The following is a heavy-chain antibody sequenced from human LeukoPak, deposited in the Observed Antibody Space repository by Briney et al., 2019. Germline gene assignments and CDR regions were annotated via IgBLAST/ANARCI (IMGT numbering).Heavy chain of an antibody. J-gene: IGHJ5*01. CDR1: GVTFSR. Sequence: GGSLRLSCAATGVTFSRMSWVLQAPGKGLEWVANIKYDGSEKQYVDSVKGRFTISRDNAKNSLYLQMNSPRADDTAVYYCAREEWWFDSWGQGTLVTVSS. CDR3: AREEWWFDS. D-gene: IGHD2-8*01. CDR2: IKYDGSEK. V-gene: IGHV3-7*01.